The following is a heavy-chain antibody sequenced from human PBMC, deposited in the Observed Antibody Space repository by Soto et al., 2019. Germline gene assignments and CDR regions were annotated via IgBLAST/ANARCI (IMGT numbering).Heavy chain of an antibody. Sequence: QVQLQESGPGLVKPSGTLSFTCVVSGASISSNNWWSWVRQPPGKGLEWIGEIYHSGTTSYNPSLQSRVTMSVDKSTNQFSLKVTSVTAADTAVYFCAKDGSGHPYYSDNWGQGTLVTVSS. D-gene: IGHD2-15*01. CDR3: AKDGSGHPYYSDN. J-gene: IGHJ4*02. V-gene: IGHV4-4*02. CDR1: GASISSNNW. CDR2: IYHSGTT.